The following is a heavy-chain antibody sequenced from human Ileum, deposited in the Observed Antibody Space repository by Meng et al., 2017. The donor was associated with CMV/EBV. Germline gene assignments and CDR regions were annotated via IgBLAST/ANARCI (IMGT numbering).Heavy chain of an antibody. CDR1: GGSITSGNSY. CDR3: VRQVVAASFDY. D-gene: IGHD2-15*01. CDR2: IYYSGSP. J-gene: IGHJ4*02. Sequence: QGQLRESGPGRGKPSKTLSLTCTGSGGSITSGNSYWSWIRQPPGRGLEWIGYIYYSGSPYYKPSLKSRVTISLDTSKNQFSLNLRSVTATDSAVYYCVRQVVAASFDYWGQGALVTVSS. V-gene: IGHV4-30-4*08.